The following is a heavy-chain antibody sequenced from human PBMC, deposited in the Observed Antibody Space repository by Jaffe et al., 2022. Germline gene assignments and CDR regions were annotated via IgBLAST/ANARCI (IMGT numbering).Heavy chain of an antibody. CDR3: AKDEAYSSGWDVRVPKFDY. CDR1: GFTFSSYA. D-gene: IGHD6-19*01. J-gene: IGHJ4*02. Sequence: EVQLLESGGGLVQPGGSLRLSCAASGFTFSSYAMSWVRQAPGKGLEWVSAISGSGGSTYYADSVKGRFTISRDNSKNTLYLQMNSLRAEDTAVYYCAKDEAYSSGWDVRVPKFDYWGQGTLVTVSS. CDR2: ISGSGGST. V-gene: IGHV3-23*01.